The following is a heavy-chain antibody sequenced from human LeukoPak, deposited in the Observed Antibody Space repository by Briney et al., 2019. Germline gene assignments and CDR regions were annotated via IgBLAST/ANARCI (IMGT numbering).Heavy chain of an antibody. CDR2: IYTSGST. Sequence: SETLSLTCTVSGGSISSYYWSWIRQPPGKGLEWIGYIYTSGSTNYNPSLKSRVTISVDTSKNQFSLKLSSVTAADTAVYYCARHGTRDQGWLQLSFDYWGQGTLVTVSS. V-gene: IGHV4-4*09. D-gene: IGHD5-24*01. CDR3: ARHGTRDQGWLQLSFDY. CDR1: GGSISSYY. J-gene: IGHJ4*02.